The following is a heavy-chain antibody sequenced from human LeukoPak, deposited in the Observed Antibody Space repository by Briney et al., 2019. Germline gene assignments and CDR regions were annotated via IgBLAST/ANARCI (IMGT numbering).Heavy chain of an antibody. CDR1: GYSFTSYW. V-gene: IGHV5-51*01. D-gene: IGHD6-6*01. CDR2: IYPGDSDT. CDR3: ARPPVAAHVGGDGSAEYFQH. J-gene: IGHJ1*01. Sequence: GESLKISCKGSGYSFTSYWIGWVRQMPGKGLEWMGIIYPGDSDTRYSPSFQGQVTISADKSISTAYLQWSSLKASDTAMYYCARPPVAAHVGGDGSAEYFQHWGQGTLVTVSS.